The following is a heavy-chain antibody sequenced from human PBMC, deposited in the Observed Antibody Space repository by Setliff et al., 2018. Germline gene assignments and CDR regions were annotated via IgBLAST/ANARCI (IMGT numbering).Heavy chain of an antibody. CDR3: ARAGVAAADRKGLLEY. CDR2: INPGGGSA. D-gene: IGHD6-13*01. Sequence: VASVKVSCKATGYTLSRHYMHWARQAPGQGLGWMGIINPGGGSASIVQKFQGRVTMTSDTSTSTVYMEVTGLTSEDTAVYYCARAGVAAADRKGLLEYWGQGTLVTVSS. J-gene: IGHJ4*02. CDR1: GYTLSRHY. V-gene: IGHV1-46*01.